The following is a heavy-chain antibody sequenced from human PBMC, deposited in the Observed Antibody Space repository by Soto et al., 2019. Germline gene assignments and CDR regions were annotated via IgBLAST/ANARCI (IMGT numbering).Heavy chain of an antibody. CDR1: GGTFSSYT. J-gene: IGHJ4*02. CDR3: ACSELAYCGGDCYNALDY. D-gene: IGHD2-21*02. Sequence: QVQLVQSGAEVKKPGSSVKVSCKASGGTFSSYTISWVRQAPGQGLEWMGRIIPILGIANYAQKFQGRVTFTADXXTXTXYMELSSLRSEDTAVYYCACSELAYCGGDCYNALDYWGQGPLVTVSS. V-gene: IGHV1-69*02. CDR2: IIPILGIA.